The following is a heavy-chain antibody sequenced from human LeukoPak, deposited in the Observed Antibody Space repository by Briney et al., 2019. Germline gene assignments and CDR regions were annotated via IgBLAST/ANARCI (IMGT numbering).Heavy chain of an antibody. Sequence: PSETLSLTCTVSGDSISSSTYSTTYYWGWIRQPPGKGLEWIGSITYSGTTHYNASLKSRVTISVDTSKNQFSLKLSSVTAADTAVYYCGRSKPYGSTWHTDYWGQGTLVTVSS. V-gene: IGHV4-39*01. CDR3: GRSKPYGSTWHTDY. D-gene: IGHD1-26*01. J-gene: IGHJ4*02. CDR2: ITYSGTT. CDR1: GDSISSSTYSTTYY.